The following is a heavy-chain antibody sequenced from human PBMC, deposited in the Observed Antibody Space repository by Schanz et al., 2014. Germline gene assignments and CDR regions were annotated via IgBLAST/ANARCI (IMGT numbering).Heavy chain of an antibody. CDR1: GFTVNTNY. Sequence: EEKEEECGGGLIQPGGSLRLSCAVSGFTVNTNYMSWVRPSPCPFLEWISSMYLTLVSTQYADSVKGRFIISRDSSKNTLFLQMNSLRAEDTAVYFCARDGGRDGYNLAFDVGGQGTLVTVSS. V-gene: IGHV3-53*01. CDR3: ARDGGRDGYNLAFDV. J-gene: IGHJ3*01. CDR2: MYLTLVST. D-gene: IGHD5-12*01.